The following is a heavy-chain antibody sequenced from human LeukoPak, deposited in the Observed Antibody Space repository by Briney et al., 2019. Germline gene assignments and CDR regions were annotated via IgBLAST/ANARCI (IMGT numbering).Heavy chain of an antibody. V-gene: IGHV3-23*01. CDR2: IYENGGTT. CDR1: GFTFRSHA. D-gene: IGHD2-21*01. CDR3: AKDFRIGYSAHFDY. Sequence: GGSLSLSCVGSGFTFRSHAMSWVRQAPEKGLEFVSGIYENGGTTYYADSVKGRFSISRDNSKNTLYLQMDSLRGEDTAVYYCAKDFRIGYSAHFDYWGQGALVTVSS. J-gene: IGHJ4*02.